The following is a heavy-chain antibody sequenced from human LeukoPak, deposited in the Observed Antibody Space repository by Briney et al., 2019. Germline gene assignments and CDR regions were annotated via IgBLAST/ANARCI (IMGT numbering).Heavy chain of an antibody. CDR2: MNPNSGNT. Sequence: ASVKVSCKASGYTFTSYDINWVRQATGQGLEWMGWMNPNSGNTGYAQKFQGRVTITRNTSISTAYTELSSLRSEDTAVYYCARVPTTVAPYYYYYYYMDVWGKGTTVTVSS. V-gene: IGHV1-8*03. D-gene: IGHD4-23*01. J-gene: IGHJ6*03. CDR1: GYTFTSYD. CDR3: ARVPTTVAPYYYYYYYMDV.